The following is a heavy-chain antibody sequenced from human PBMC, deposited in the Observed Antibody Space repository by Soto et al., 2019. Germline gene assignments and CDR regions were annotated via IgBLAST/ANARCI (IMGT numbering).Heavy chain of an antibody. D-gene: IGHD3-10*01. J-gene: IGHJ6*02. CDR2: IYYSGST. V-gene: IGHV4-39*01. Sequence: QLQLQESGPGLVKPSETLSLTCTVSGGSISSSSYYWGWIRQPPGKGLEWIGSIYYSGSTYYNPSLKSRVTISVDTSKNQFSLKLSSVTAADTAVYYCARPLMGWFGELSGTPYGMDVWGQGTTVTVSS. CDR3: ARPLMGWFGELSGTPYGMDV. CDR1: GGSISSSSYY.